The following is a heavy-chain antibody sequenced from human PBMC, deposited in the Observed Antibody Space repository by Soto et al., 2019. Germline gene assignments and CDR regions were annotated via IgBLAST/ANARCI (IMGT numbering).Heavy chain of an antibody. V-gene: IGHV4-59*11. CDR3: ARNYGGNSQFFDL. CDR1: GDAITRHY. J-gene: IGHJ2*01. CDR2: SFHTGTA. D-gene: IGHD4-17*01. Sequence: QVQLQESGPGLVKPSETPSLNCSVSGDAITRHYWSWIRQSPGKGLEWLGYSFHTGTAPYNPSLRSRVTMSVDTSKNQFSLKLTSVIPADTPVYFCARNYGGNSQFFDLWGRGTLVTVSS.